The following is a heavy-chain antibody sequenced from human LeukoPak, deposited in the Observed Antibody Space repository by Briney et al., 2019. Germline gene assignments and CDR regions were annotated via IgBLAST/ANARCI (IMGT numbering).Heavy chain of an antibody. V-gene: IGHV4-39*07. CDR3: ALTPRYYYDSSV. J-gene: IGHJ4*02. CDR2: IYYSGST. D-gene: IGHD3-22*01. CDR1: GGSISSSSYY. Sequence: SETLSLTCTVSGGSISSSSYYWGWIRQPPGKGLEWIGSIYYSGSTYYNPSLKSRVTISVDTSKNQFSLKLTSVTAADTAVYYCALTPRYYYDSSVWGQGTLVTVSS.